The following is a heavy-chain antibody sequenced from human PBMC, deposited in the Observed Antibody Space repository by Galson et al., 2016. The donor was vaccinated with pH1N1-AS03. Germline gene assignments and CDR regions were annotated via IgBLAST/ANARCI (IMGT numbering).Heavy chain of an antibody. CDR3: ERTSGYSSHWALDI. V-gene: IGHV5-51*01. CDR2: IYSGVSADT. CDR1: GYSFVSYW. D-gene: IGHD5-18*01. Sequence: QSGAEVKKPGESLKISCKGSGYSFVSYWIGWVRQMPGKGLEWMGVIYSGVSADTRYSPSFQGQVTISADKSISTAYLQCSSLKASDSAIYYCERTSGYSSHWALDIWGQGTRVTVSS. J-gene: IGHJ3*02.